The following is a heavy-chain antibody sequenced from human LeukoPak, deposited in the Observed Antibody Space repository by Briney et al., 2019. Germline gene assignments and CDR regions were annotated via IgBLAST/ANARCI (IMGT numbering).Heavy chain of an antibody. Sequence: SETLSLTCTVSGGSFSSGSYYWSWIRQPPGKGLEWMGYIYYSGSATYNPSLKSRVTISVDTSKNQFSLRLSSVTAADTAVYYCARDGSNWSNDYYHGVDVWGQGTTVTVSS. CDR3: ARDGSNWSNDYYHGVDV. V-gene: IGHV4-61*01. CDR2: IYYSGSA. CDR1: GGSFSSGSYY. D-gene: IGHD4-11*01. J-gene: IGHJ6*02.